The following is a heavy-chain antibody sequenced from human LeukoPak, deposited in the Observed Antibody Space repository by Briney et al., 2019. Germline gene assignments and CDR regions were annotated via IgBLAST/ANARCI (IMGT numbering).Heavy chain of an antibody. CDR3: ARHERSVAVAGSFDF. Sequence: PSETLSLTCTVSGGSISTTSFYWAWIRQPPGKGLEWIGSIYFSGTTHYNPSLKSRVTISVDTSKNNFSLKLTSLTVADTAVYYCARHERSVAVAGSFDFWGQGTLVTVSS. D-gene: IGHD6-19*01. CDR1: GGSISTTSFY. CDR2: IYFSGTT. J-gene: IGHJ4*02. V-gene: IGHV4-39*01.